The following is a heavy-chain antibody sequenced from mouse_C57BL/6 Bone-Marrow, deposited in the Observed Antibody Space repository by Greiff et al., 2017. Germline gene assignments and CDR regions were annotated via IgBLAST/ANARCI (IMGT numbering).Heavy chain of an antibody. Sequence: SGTVLARPGASVKMSCKTSGYTFTSYWMHWVKQRPGQGLEWIGAIYPGNSDTSYNQKFKGKAKLTAVTSASTAYMELSSLTNEDSAVYYCTADYDGDYAMDYWGQGTSVTVSS. CDR1: GYTFTSYW. J-gene: IGHJ4*01. CDR2: IYPGNSDT. D-gene: IGHD2-4*01. V-gene: IGHV1-5*01. CDR3: TADYDGDYAMDY.